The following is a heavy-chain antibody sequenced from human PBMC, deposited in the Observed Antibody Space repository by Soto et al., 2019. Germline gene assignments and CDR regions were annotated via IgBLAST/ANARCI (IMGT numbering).Heavy chain of an antibody. CDR3: ARGGYSYGRYYYYYYGMDV. J-gene: IGHJ6*02. Sequence: PSETLSLTCAVSGYSISSGYYWGWIRQPPGKGLEWIGSIYHSGSTYYNPSLKGRVTISVDTSKNQFSLKLSSVTAADTAVYYCARGGYSYGRYYYYYYGMDVWGQGTTVTVSS. D-gene: IGHD5-18*01. CDR1: GYSISSGYY. V-gene: IGHV4-38-2*01. CDR2: IYHSGST.